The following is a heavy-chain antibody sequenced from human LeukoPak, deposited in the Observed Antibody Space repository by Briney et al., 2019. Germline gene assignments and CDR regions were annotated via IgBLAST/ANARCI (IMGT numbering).Heavy chain of an antibody. D-gene: IGHD2-15*01. V-gene: IGHV4-59*08. Sequence: SETLSLTFTVSGGSNSNCYWMCARQPPGKGLEWIAYIYSSGTARYNPSLMSRVTISVDTSKNHFSLKLTSVTAADTAVYYCARHEVGFCDGGSCPYNSVSWGQGTLVTVSS. CDR3: ARHEVGFCDGGSCPYNSVS. J-gene: IGHJ4*02. CDR1: GGSNSNCY. CDR2: IYSSGTA.